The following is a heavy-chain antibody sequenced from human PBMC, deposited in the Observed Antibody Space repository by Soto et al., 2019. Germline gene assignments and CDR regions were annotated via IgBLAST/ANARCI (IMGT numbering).Heavy chain of an antibody. V-gene: IGHV3-23*01. J-gene: IGHJ4*02. D-gene: IGHD3-22*01. Sequence: LRLSCAASGFTFSSYAMSWVRQAAGKGLEWVSAISGSGGSTYYADSAKGRFTISRDNSKNTLYLQMNSLRAEDTAVYYCAKGSSYYDSSGYYYYFDYWGQGTLVTVSS. CDR1: GFTFSSYA. CDR3: AKGSSYYDSSGYYYYFDY. CDR2: ISGSGGST.